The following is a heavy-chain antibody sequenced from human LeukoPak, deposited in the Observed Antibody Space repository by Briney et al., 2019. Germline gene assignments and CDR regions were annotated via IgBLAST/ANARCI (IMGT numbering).Heavy chain of an antibody. CDR3: ARDFVGVYGDYALCSWFDP. J-gene: IGHJ5*02. CDR2: IYYSGST. D-gene: IGHD4-17*01. CDR1: GGSISSSSYY. Sequence: PSETLSLTCTVSGGSISSSSYYRGWIRQPPGKGLEWIGSIYYSGSTYYNPSLKSRVTISVDTSKNQFSLKLSSVTAADTAVYYCARDFVGVYGDYALCSWFDPWGQGTLVTVSS. V-gene: IGHV4-39*07.